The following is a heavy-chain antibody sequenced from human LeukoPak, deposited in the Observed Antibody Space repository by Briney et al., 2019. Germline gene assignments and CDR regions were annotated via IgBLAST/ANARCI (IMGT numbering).Heavy chain of an antibody. J-gene: IGHJ4*02. D-gene: IGHD1-26*01. CDR1: GFTVSSNY. CDR3: ARGRSGSYYDY. CDR2: IYSGGST. V-gene: IGHV3-66*01. Sequence: GGSLRLSCAASGFTVSSNYMSWVRQAPGKGLEWVSVIYSGGSTYYADSVKGRFTISRDNSKNTLYLQMNSLRAEDTAVYYCARGRSGSYYDYWGQGTLVTVSS.